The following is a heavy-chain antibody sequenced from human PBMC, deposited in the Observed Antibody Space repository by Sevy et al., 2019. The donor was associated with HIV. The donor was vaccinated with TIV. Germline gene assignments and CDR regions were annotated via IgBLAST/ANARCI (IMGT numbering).Heavy chain of an antibody. V-gene: IGHV3-7*01. CDR3: ASRDDYYYYGMDV. J-gene: IGHJ6*02. CDR2: IKQDGSEK. CDR1: GFTFSSYW. Sequence: GGSLRLSCAASGFTFSSYWMSWVRHAPGKGLEWVANIKQDGSEKYYVDSVKGRFTISRDNAKNSLYLQMNSLRAEDTAVYYCASRDDYYYYGMDVWGQGTTVTVSS.